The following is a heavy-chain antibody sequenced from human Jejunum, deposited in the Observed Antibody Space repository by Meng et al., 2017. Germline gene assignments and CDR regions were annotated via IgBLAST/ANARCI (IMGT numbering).Heavy chain of an antibody. Sequence: QVQVQQWGAGLLKPSEALSLTFAVYGGSFSTCFWTWFRQPPGKGLEWXGEINHRGSIHSNPSLGSRVTISADTSKGKVSLNLTSVTAADTAVFYCSYSIYSFDYWGQGTLVTVSS. CDR1: GGSFSTCF. CDR3: SYSIYSFDY. CDR2: INHRGSI. J-gene: IGHJ4*02. V-gene: IGHV4-34*01. D-gene: IGHD5/OR15-5a*01.